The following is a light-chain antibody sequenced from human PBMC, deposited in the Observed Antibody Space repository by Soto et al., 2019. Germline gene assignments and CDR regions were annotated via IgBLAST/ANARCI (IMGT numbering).Light chain of an antibody. Sequence: VLTQSPGTLSVSPVGRATRCCSASQSVATNLAWYQQKPGQAPRLLLYSASSRATGTPDRFSGSGSGTDFTLIISGLEPEDFAVYYCQQYSSSPWMFGQGTKVDIK. V-gene: IGKV3-20*01. CDR2: SAS. J-gene: IGKJ1*01. CDR3: QQYSSSPWM. CDR1: QSVATN.